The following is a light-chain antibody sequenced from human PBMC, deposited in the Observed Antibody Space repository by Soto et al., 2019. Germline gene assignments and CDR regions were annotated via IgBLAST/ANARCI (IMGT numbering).Light chain of an antibody. CDR1: ESVDRY. V-gene: IGKV3-20*01. J-gene: IGKJ3*01. CDR2: GAS. CDR3: QQYGSSPVT. Sequence: VLTQSPDILSLSPGQTATLSCRASESVDRYVAWYQQKVGQAPRLLIYGASSRATGIPDRFSGSGSGTDFTLTISRLEPEDFAVYYCQQYGSSPVTFGPGTKVDIK.